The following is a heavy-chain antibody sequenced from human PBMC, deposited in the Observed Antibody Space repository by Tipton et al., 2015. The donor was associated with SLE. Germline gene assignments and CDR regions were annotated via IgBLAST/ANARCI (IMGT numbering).Heavy chain of an antibody. Sequence: SLRLSCAASGLTFSDYYMSWIRQAPGKGLEWVSYISSSGSTIYYADSVKGRFTISRDNAKNSLYLQMNSLRAEDTAVYYCARGDSGYDLNAFDIWGQGTMVTVSS. J-gene: IGHJ3*02. CDR2: ISSSGSTI. CDR3: ARGDSGYDLNAFDI. V-gene: IGHV3-11*01. D-gene: IGHD5-12*01. CDR1: GLTFSDYY.